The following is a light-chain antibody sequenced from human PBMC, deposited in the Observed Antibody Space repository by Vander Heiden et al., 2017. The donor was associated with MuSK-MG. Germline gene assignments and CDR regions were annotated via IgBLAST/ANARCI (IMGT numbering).Light chain of an antibody. CDR2: GNS. V-gene: IGLV1-40*01. J-gene: IGLJ2*01. CDR1: SSNIGAGYD. CDR3: QSYDSSLSGSV. Sequence: YGTGSSSNIGAGYDLHWYQQLPGTAPKLLIYGNSNRPSGVPDRFSGSKSGTSASLAITGLQAEDEADYYCQSYDSSLSGSVFGGGNKLNVL.